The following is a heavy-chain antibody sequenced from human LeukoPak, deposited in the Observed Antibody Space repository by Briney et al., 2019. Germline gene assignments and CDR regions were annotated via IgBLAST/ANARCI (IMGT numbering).Heavy chain of an antibody. CDR2: ISWNSGSM. Sequence: GGSLRLSCAASGFTFDDYAMHWVRQAPGKGLEWVSGISWNSGSMGYADSVKGRFTISRDNAKNSLYLQMNSLRAEDTALYYCAKIAAAGAFDYWGQGTLVTVSS. CDR3: AKIAAAGAFDY. J-gene: IGHJ4*02. V-gene: IGHV3-9*01. D-gene: IGHD6-13*01. CDR1: GFTFDDYA.